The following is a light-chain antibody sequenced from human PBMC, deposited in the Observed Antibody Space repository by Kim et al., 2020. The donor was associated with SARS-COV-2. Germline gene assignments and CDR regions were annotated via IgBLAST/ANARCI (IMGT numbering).Light chain of an antibody. CDR3: QASDSSDTFGL. CDR1: ALPNQY. V-gene: IGLV3-25*03. Sequence: SYELTQPPSVSVSPGQTARITCSGDALPNQYVYWFQQKPGQAPVLVIYEDTERPSGIPERFSGSTSGTTVTLTISGAQAKDEAEYYCQASDSSDTFGLFG. CDR2: EDT. J-gene: IGLJ3*02.